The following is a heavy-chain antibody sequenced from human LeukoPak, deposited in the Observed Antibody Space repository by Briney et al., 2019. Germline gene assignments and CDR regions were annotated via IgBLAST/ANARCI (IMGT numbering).Heavy chain of an antibody. CDR3: ARDDDIYYMDV. Sequence: PGGSLRLSCAVSRFTFSDYYMSSIRQAPGKGLEWVSYISSSGSTIYYADSVKGRFTISRDNAKNSLYLQMNSLRAEDTAVYYCARDDDIYYMDVWGKGTTVTVSS. CDR1: RFTFSDYY. V-gene: IGHV3-11*04. J-gene: IGHJ6*03. CDR2: ISSSGSTI.